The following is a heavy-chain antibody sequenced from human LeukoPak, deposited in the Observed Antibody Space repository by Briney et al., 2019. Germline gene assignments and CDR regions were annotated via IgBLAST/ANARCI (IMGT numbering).Heavy chain of an antibody. CDR2: ITAYNDNT. CDR1: GYTFTSYG. V-gene: IGHV1-18*01. D-gene: IGHD3-10*01. CDR3: ARALLWFGEPSHIDY. Sequence: SVKVSCKASGYTFTSYGISWVRQAPGQGLEWMGWITAYNDNTNYAQKLQGRVTMTTDTSTSTAYMELRSLRPDDTAVYYCARALLWFGEPSHIDYWGQGTLVTASS. J-gene: IGHJ4*02.